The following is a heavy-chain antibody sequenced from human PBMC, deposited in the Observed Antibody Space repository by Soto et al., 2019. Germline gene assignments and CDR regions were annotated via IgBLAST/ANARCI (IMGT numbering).Heavy chain of an antibody. J-gene: IGHJ4*02. CDR1: GGSFSGYY. V-gene: IGHV4-34*01. CDR3: ARRRGYSYGTFDY. D-gene: IGHD5-18*01. CDR2: INHSGST. Sequence: SETLSLTCAVCGGSFSGYYWSWIRQPPGKGLEWIGEINHSGSTNYNPSLKSRVTISVDTSKNQFSLKLSSVTAADTAVYYCARRRGYSYGTFDYWGQGTLVTVSS.